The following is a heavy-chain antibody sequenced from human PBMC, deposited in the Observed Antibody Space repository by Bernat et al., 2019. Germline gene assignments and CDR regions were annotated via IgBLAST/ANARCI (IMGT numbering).Heavy chain of an antibody. Sequence: EVQLVESGGALVQPGGSLRLSCVGSGFSFSGIWMTWVRQAPGKGLEWVANIKQDGSVQHYVDSVKGRFIISRDNTKNSLFLQMNSLRVDDTAVYYCARGYGPENWGQGTLDTVSS. CDR3: ARGYGPEN. CDR1: GFSFSGIW. CDR2: IKQDGSVQ. J-gene: IGHJ1*01. V-gene: IGHV3-7*03. D-gene: IGHD2-8*02.